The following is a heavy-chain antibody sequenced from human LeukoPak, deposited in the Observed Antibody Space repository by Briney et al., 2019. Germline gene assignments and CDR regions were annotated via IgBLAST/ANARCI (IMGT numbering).Heavy chain of an antibody. Sequence: PGGSLRLACAASGFTFTSYGMHWVRQAPGKGLEWVALIWYDGTYEYYADSVKGRFTISRDNSKNIVYLQMSSLRAEDTALYFCARYTSSSNYYFGMDVWGQGTTVTVSS. V-gene: IGHV3-33*01. D-gene: IGHD6-6*01. CDR1: GFTFTSYG. CDR2: IWYDGTYE. J-gene: IGHJ6*02. CDR3: ARYTSSSNYYFGMDV.